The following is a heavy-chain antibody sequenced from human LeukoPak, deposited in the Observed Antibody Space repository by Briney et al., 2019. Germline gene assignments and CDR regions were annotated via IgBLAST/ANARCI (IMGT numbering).Heavy chain of an antibody. Sequence: GGSLGLSCAASGFTFSSYAMSWVRQAPGKGLEWVSAISGSGGSTYYADSVKGRFTISRDNSKNTLYLQMNSLRAEDTAVYYCAKMGDCSSTSCPPLPYYYYGMDVWGKGTTVTVSS. V-gene: IGHV3-23*01. CDR1: GFTFSSYA. J-gene: IGHJ6*04. CDR2: ISGSGGST. CDR3: AKMGDCSSTSCPPLPYYYYGMDV. D-gene: IGHD2-2*01.